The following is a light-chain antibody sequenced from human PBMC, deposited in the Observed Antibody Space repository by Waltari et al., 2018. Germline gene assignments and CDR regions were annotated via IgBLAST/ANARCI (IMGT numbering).Light chain of an antibody. V-gene: IGKV3-15*01. Sequence: EIVMTQSPATLSVFPGERATLSCRASQSVATYLPWYQQKPSQAPRLLIYGASTRPTGIPARFSGGGSGTEFTLTISSLQSEDFAVYYCQQYNNWPLLTFGGGTRVEIK. J-gene: IGKJ4*01. CDR2: GAS. CDR1: QSVATY. CDR3: QQYNNWPLLT.